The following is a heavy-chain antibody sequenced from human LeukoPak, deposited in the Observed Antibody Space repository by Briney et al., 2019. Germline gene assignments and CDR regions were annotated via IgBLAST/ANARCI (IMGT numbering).Heavy chain of an antibody. J-gene: IGHJ4*02. D-gene: IGHD3-10*01. CDR2: ISSNGGST. Sequence: GGSLRLSCAASGFTFSSYAMHWVRQAPGKGLEYVSAISSNGGSTYYANSVKGRFTISRDNSKNTLYLQMGSLRAEDMAVYYCARDLQARGLWGQGTLVTVSS. V-gene: IGHV3-64*01. CDR3: ARDLQARGL. CDR1: GFTFSSYA.